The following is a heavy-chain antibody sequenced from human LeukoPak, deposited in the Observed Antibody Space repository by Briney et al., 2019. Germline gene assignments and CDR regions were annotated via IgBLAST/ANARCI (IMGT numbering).Heavy chain of an antibody. J-gene: IGHJ3*01. CDR2: IITKAYGGIR. V-gene: IGHV3-49*03. CDR3: TKEDGGSHRGGAFDL. CDR1: GFNFADNA. Sequence: GGSLRLSCTASGFNFADNAMTWFRQTPGKGLEWLGLIITKAYGGIRQYAPSVKGRIIISRDDSKGIAYLQMNSRKTEDTGMYYCTKEDGGSHRGGAFDLWGQGTMVTVSS. D-gene: IGHD1-26*01.